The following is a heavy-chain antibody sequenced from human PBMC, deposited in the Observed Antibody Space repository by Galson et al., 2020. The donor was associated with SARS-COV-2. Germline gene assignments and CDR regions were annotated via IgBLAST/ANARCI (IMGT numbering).Heavy chain of an antibody. Sequence: LQPSGPLSPTALLYVGPPRGYYGAGTGQSPGKGLEWIGETTPTGTLNSSPSLKSRITKARDRSKTQFSLRLRSVTAADTAMYFCARGSRDVSMFLMIATAASHYLDFWSQGPLFSVSS. J-gene: IGHJ4*02. CDR2: TTPTGTL. D-gene: IGHD3-10*02. CDR3: ARGSRDVSMFLMIATAASHYLDF. CDR1: VGPPRGYY. V-gene: IGHV4-34*01.